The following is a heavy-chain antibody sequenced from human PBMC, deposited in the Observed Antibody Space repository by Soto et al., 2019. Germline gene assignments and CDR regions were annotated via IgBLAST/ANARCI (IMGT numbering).Heavy chain of an antibody. CDR2: INAGNGNT. V-gene: IGHV1-3*01. J-gene: IGHJ6*03. CDR1: GYTFTSYA. D-gene: IGHD3-10*01. Sequence: ASVKVSCKASGYTFTSYAMHWVRQAPGQRLEWMGWINAGNGNTKYSQKFQGRVTITRDTSASTAYMELSSLRSEDTAVYYCARDLKILSYYKNYYYYMDFWGKGTTVTVSS. CDR3: ARDLKILSYYKNYYYYMDF.